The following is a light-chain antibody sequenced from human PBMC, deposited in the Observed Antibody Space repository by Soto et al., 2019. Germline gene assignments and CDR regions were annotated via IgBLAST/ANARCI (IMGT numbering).Light chain of an antibody. CDR1: QDIDSW. V-gene: IGKV1-12*01. CDR3: PQANSFPIP. Sequence: DIPLTQSPSSLSAYVGDRVTINCRASQDIDSWLAWYQQTPGKAPKLLIFAASTLQGGVPSRFSGGGSGTDFTLAISGLQPEDFATYYCPQANSFPIPFCQGARPEF. J-gene: IGKJ5*01. CDR2: AAS.